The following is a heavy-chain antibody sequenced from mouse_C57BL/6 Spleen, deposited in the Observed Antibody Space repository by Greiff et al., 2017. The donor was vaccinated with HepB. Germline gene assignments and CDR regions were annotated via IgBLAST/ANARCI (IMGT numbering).Heavy chain of an antibody. Sequence: QVQLQQPGAELVRPGTSVKLSCKASGYTFTSYWMHWVKQRPGQGLEWIGVIDPSDSYTNYNQKFKGKATLTVDTSSSTAYMQLSSLTSEDSAVYYCARSPGYDGYYGFDYWGQGTTLTVSS. CDR1: GYTFTSYW. J-gene: IGHJ2*01. D-gene: IGHD2-3*01. CDR3: ARSPGYDGYYGFDY. V-gene: IGHV1-59*01. CDR2: IDPSDSYT.